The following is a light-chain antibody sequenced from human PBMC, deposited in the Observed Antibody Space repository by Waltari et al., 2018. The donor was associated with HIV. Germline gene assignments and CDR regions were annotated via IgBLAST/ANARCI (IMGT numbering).Light chain of an antibody. CDR2: QDN. Sequence: SDELTQPPPVAVSPGQTARITRYGAALSKRFVYWYQKKAGQAPVMVIFQDNERPSGIPERFSGSTSGTTVTLTISGVQEEDEADYYCQSVDRSGTYWVFGGGTKVTVL. CDR1: ALSKRF. V-gene: IGLV3-25*03. J-gene: IGLJ3*02. CDR3: QSVDRSGTYWV.